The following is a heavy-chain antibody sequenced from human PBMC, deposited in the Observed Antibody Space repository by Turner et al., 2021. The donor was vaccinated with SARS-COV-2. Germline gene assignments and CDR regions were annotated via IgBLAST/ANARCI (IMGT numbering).Heavy chain of an antibody. CDR1: GGSISSSSYY. D-gene: IGHD3-22*01. CDR2: IYYSGRT. Sequence: QLQLQESGPGLVKPSETLSLTCTVSGGSISSSSYYWGWIRQPPGKGLEWIGNIYYSGRTYYNPSLKSRVTISVDTSKNHFSLKLSSVTAADTAVYYCASEAVVYFDTSGYYWDYWGQGTLVTVSS. J-gene: IGHJ4*02. CDR3: ASEAVVYFDTSGYYWDY. V-gene: IGHV4-39*02.